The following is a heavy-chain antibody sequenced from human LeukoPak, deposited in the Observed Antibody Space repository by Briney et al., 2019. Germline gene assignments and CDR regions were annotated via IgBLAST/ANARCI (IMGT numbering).Heavy chain of an antibody. CDR2: ISGSGDAT. CDR1: GFTFSGSD. D-gene: IGHD2-2*01. CDR3: AKEGILCSSSSCRFDY. Sequence: GGSLRLSCAASGFTFSGSDMHWVRQAPGKGLEWVSTISGSGDATFYAHSVKGRFTVSRDNSKNTLYLQMTSLRPEDTAFYYCAKEGILCSSSSCRFDYWGQGTLVTVSS. J-gene: IGHJ4*02. V-gene: IGHV3-23*01.